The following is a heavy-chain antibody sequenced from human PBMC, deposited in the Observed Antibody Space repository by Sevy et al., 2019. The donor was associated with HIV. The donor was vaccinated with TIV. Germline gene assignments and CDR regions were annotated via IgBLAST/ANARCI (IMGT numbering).Heavy chain of an antibody. V-gene: IGHV1-18*04. CDR3: ARERYYYDSSGLNWFDP. D-gene: IGHD3-22*01. J-gene: IGHJ5*02. Sequence: ASVKVSCKASGYTFTSYGISWVRQAPGQGLEWMGWISAYNGNTNYAQKLKGRVTMTTDTSTSTAYMELRSLRSDDTAVYYCARERYYYDSSGLNWFDPWGQGTLVTVSS. CDR1: GYTFTSYG. CDR2: ISAYNGNT.